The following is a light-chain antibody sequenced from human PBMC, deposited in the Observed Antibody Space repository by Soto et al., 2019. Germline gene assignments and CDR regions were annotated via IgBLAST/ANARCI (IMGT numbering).Light chain of an antibody. CDR2: AVN. CDR1: SSDVGAYDY. CDR3: SSYTTSSTYV. J-gene: IGLJ1*01. V-gene: IGLV2-14*01. Sequence: QSALTQPASVSGSPGQSITISCTGTSSDVGAYDYVSWYQQHPGTAPKLMIYAVNYRPSGVSRRFSGSKSANTASLTISGLQAEDEADYYCSSYTTSSTYVFGAGTKLTVL.